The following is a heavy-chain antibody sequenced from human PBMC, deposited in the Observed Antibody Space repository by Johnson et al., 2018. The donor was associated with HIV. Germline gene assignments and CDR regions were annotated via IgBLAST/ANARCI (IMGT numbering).Heavy chain of an antibody. CDR2: ISYDGSNE. CDR3: AKDRSRVTAQDTFDV. Sequence: QVQLVESGGGVVQPGRSLRLSCAASGFTFSSYALHWVRQAPGKGLDWVAIISYDGSNEYYADSVKGRFTISRDNSKNTLYLQMDSLRAVDTAVFYCAKDRSRVTAQDTFDVWGQGTMVTVSS. V-gene: IGHV3-30-3*01. J-gene: IGHJ3*01. D-gene: IGHD5-18*01. CDR1: GFTFSSYA.